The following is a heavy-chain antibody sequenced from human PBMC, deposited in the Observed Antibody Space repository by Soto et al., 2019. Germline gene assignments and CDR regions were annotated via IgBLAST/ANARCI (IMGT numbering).Heavy chain of an antibody. CDR3: ARSIRGRIAARPTYYYYYMDV. V-gene: IGHV1-8*01. CDR1: GYTFTSYD. Sequence: ASVKVSCKASGYTFTSYDINWVRQATGQGLEWMGWMNPNSGNTGYAQKLQGRVTMTRNTSISTAYMELSSLRSEDTAVYYCARSIRGRIAARPTYYYYYMDVWGKGTTVTVSS. D-gene: IGHD6-6*01. CDR2: MNPNSGNT. J-gene: IGHJ6*03.